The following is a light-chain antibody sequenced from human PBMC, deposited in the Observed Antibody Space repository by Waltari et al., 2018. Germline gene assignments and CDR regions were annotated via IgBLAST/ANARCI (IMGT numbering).Light chain of an antibody. CDR3: YSTDSSDTHRV. V-gene: IGLV3-10*01. J-gene: IGLJ3*02. CDR2: EDP. CDR1: ALPKKY. Sequence: SYELTQPPSVSVSPGQAARITCSGDALPKKYAYWYQQKSGQDPVLVIYEDPKRPSGVPEGFSGASSGTTATLTLSGAQVEDEGDYYCYSTDSSDTHRVFGGGTKLTVL.